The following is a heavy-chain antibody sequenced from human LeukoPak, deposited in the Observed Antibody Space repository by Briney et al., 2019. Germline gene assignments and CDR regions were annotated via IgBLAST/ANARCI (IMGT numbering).Heavy chain of an antibody. CDR3: ARGFPPYDYVWGSYRLYYFDY. V-gene: IGHV4-34*01. D-gene: IGHD3-16*02. J-gene: IGHJ4*02. Sequence: SSETLSLTCAVYGGSFSGYYWSWIRQPPGKGLEWIGEINHSGSTYYNPSLKSRVTISVDTSKNQSSLKLSSVTAADTAVYYCARGFPPYDYVWGSYRLYYFDYWGQGTPVTVSS. CDR1: GGSFSGYY. CDR2: INHSGST.